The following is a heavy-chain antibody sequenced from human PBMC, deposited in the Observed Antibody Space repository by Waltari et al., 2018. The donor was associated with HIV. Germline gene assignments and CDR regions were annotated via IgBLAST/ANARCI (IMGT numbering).Heavy chain of an antibody. J-gene: IGHJ6*02. Sequence: EVQLLESGGGLVQPGGSLRLSCAASGFTFSSYAISWVRQAPGKGLEWVSAISGSGGSTYYADSVKGRFTISRDNSKNTLYLQMNSLRAEDTAVYYCAKDPMDIVATINYYGMDVWGQGTTVTVSS. CDR2: ISGSGGST. D-gene: IGHD5-12*01. V-gene: IGHV3-23*01. CDR1: GFTFSSYA. CDR3: AKDPMDIVATINYYGMDV.